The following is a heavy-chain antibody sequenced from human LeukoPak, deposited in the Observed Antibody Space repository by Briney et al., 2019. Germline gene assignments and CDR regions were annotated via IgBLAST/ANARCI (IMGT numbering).Heavy chain of an antibody. CDR2: ISGSGGST. V-gene: IGHV3-23*01. J-gene: IGHJ3*02. CDR1: GFIVNSYY. CDR3: AKDWTKDTAMALDAFDI. D-gene: IGHD5-18*01. Sequence: GSLRLSCAASGFIVNSYYMTWVRRAPGKGLEWVSAISGSGGSTYYADSVKGRFTISRDNSKNTLYLQMNSLRAEDTAVYYCAKDWTKDTAMALDAFDIWGQGTMVTVSS.